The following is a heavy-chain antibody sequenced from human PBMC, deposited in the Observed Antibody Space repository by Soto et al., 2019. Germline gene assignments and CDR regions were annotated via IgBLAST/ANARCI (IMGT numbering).Heavy chain of an antibody. CDR2: IDWDDGK. J-gene: IGHJ5*02. Sequence: SGPTLVNPTQTLTLTCSFSGFSLTTSGMCVGWIRQPPGKALEWLALIDWDDGKFYSPSLKTRLTISKDTSKNQVVLTMTNMDPVDTATYFCARITQGDYFWFDPWGPVTLVTVSS. CDR3: ARITQGDYFWFDP. V-gene: IGHV2-70*01. D-gene: IGHD4-17*01. CDR1: GFSLTTSGMC.